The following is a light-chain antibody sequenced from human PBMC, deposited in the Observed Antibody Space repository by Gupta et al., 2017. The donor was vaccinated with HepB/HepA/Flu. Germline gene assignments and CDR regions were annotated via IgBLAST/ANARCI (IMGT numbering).Light chain of an antibody. V-gene: IGKV1-39*01. CDR3: QQTDSTPIT. J-gene: IGKJ5*01. CDR2: DAS. Sequence: DIQMTQSPSSLSASLGDRVTITCQASQSITTFLVWYQQKPGKAPKLLIYDASSLQSGVPSRFSGSGSGTDFTLTISRLQPEDFATYYCQQTDSTPITFGQGTQMDSK. CDR1: QSITTF.